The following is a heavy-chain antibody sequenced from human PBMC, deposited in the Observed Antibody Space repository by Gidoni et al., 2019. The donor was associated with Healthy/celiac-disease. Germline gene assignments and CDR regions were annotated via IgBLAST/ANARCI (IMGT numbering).Heavy chain of an antibody. Sequence: QVQLVQSGAEVKKPGASVKVSCKASGYTFTGYYMHWVRQAPGQGLEWMGRINPNSGGTNYAQKCQGRVTMTRDTSISTAYMELSRLRSDDTAVYYCARDLSYYDSSGYRFYYYYGMDVWGQGTTVTVSS. CDR1: GYTFTGYY. D-gene: IGHD3-22*01. CDR3: ARDLSYYDSSGYRFYYYYGMDV. V-gene: IGHV1-2*06. J-gene: IGHJ6*02. CDR2: INPNSGGT.